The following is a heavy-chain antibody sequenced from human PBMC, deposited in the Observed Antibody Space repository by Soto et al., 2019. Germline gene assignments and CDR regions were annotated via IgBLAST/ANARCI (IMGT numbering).Heavy chain of an antibody. CDR1: GFTFSSYG. D-gene: IGHD3-10*01. V-gene: IGHV3-30*18. CDR2: ISYEGSNK. J-gene: IGHJ4*02. Sequence: QVQLVESGGGVVQPGRSLRLSCAASGFTFSSYGMHWVRQAPGKGLEWVAVISYEGSNKYYADSVKGRFTISRDNSKNTLYLQMNSLRAEDTALYYCAKEGGGLLWFGELFHFDYWGQGTLVTVSS. CDR3: AKEGGGLLWFGELFHFDY.